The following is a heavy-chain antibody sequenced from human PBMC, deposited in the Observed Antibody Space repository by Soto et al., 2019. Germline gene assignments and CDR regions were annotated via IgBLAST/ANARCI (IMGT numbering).Heavy chain of an antibody. D-gene: IGHD3-10*02. CDR2: VSYEGSDK. J-gene: IGHJ6*02. CDR3: ANAGGGASLFGFDGMSV. V-gene: IGHV3-30-3*01. CDR1: GFIFNIFA. Sequence: QVQLVESGGGVVQPGKSLRLSCETSGFIFNIFAMHWVRQAPGRGLEWVAAVSYEGSDKYYADSVKGRFTVSRDSSQNTLYLEMNSLRLEVTAVYYCANAGGGASLFGFDGMSVWGQGTTVTVSS.